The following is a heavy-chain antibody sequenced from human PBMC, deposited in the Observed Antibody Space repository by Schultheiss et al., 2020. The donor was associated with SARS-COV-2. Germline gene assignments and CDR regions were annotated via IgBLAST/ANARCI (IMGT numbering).Heavy chain of an antibody. CDR2: INHSGST. D-gene: IGHD1-7*01. Sequence: SETLSLTCTVSGGSISSYYWSWIRQPPGKGLEWIGEINHSGSTNYNPSLKSRVTISVDTSKNQFSLKLSSVTAADTAVYYCARQIITGTGWFDPWGQGTLVTVSS. J-gene: IGHJ5*02. V-gene: IGHV4-34*01. CDR3: ARQIITGTGWFDP. CDR1: GGSISSYY.